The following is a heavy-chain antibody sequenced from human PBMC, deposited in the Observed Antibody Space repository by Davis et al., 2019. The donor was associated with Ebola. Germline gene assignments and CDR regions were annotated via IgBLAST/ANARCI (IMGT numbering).Heavy chain of an antibody. CDR2: INHSGST. D-gene: IGHD1-26*01. Sequence: MPSETLSLTCAVYGGSFSGYYWSWIRQPPGKGLEWIGEINHSGSTNYNPSLKSRVTISVDTSKNQFSLKLSSVTAADTALYYCARIVGVTGSWHFDLWGRGTLVTVSS. V-gene: IGHV4-34*01. CDR3: ARIVGVTGSWHFDL. CDR1: GGSFSGYY. J-gene: IGHJ2*01.